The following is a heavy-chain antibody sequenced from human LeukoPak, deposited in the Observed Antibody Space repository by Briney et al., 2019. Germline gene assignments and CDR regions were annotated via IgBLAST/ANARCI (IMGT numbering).Heavy chain of an antibody. V-gene: IGHV1-2*04. CDR2: INPNSGGT. CDR3: ARGEWFDP. J-gene: IGHJ5*02. D-gene: IGHD2-21*01. CDR1: GYTFTGYY. Sequence: ASVKVSCKASGYTFTGYYMHGVRQAPGQGLEWMGWINPNSGGTDYAQKFQGWVTMTRATTISTAHMELSRLTSDATAVYYCARGEWFDPWGQGTLVTVSS.